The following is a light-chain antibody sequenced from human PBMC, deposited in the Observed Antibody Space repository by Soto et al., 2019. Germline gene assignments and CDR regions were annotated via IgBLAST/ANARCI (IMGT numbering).Light chain of an antibody. CDR2: DAS. Sequence: DIQMTQSPSSLSASVGDKVTITCRATESVSKWLAWYQERPGNPPRPLIYDASTLESGVPAWFSGSGSGTEFTLTIDSLQSEDFAVYYCLHYKDWPRWTFGQGTKVDIK. CDR3: LHYKDWPRWT. V-gene: IGKV1-5*01. J-gene: IGKJ1*01. CDR1: ESVSKW.